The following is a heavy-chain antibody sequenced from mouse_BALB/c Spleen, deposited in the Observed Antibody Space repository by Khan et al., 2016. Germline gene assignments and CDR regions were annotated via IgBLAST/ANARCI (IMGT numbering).Heavy chain of an antibody. CDR1: GYTFTDYS. V-gene: IGHV9-2-1*01. J-gene: IGHJ2*01. D-gene: IGHD2-12*01. Sequence: QIQLVQSGPELKKPGETVKISCKASGYTFTDYSMHWVKQAPGKGLKWMGWINTETGEPTYADDFKGRFAFSLETSASTAYLQINNLKNEDTATXFCARWRYCYYYFDYWVQGTTLTVSS. CDR2: INTETGEP. CDR3: ARWRYCYYYFDY.